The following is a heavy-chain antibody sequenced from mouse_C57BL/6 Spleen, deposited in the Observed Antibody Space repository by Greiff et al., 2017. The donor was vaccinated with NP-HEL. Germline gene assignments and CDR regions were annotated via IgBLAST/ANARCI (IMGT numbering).Heavy chain of an antibody. CDR1: GYTFTSYW. CDR2: IYPGSGST. CDR3: ARLLRYPLYFDY. Sequence: VKLQQPGAELVKPGASVKMSCKASGYTFTSYWITWVKQRPGQGLEWIGDIYPGSGSTNYNEKFKSKATLTVDTSSSTAYMQLSSLTSEDSAVYYCARLLRYPLYFDYWGQGTTLTVSS. D-gene: IGHD1-1*01. V-gene: IGHV1-55*01. J-gene: IGHJ2*01.